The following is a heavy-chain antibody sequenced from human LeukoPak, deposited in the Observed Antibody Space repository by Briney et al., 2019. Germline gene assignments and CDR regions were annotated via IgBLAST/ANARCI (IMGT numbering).Heavy chain of an antibody. CDR1: EYTFTDYY. Sequence: GASVMVSCKALEYTFTDYYIHWVRQAPGQGLEWMGIINPSGGSTSYAQKFQGRVTMTRDMSTSTVYMELSSLRSEDTAVYYCARAYCGGDCYRNWFDPWGQGTLVTVSS. CDR3: ARAYCGGDCYRNWFDP. D-gene: IGHD2-21*02. V-gene: IGHV1-46*01. J-gene: IGHJ5*02. CDR2: INPSGGST.